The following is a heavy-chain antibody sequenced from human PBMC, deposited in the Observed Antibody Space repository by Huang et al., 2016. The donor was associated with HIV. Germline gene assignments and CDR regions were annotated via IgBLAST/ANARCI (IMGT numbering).Heavy chain of an antibody. CDR1: GGSFSDYF. J-gene: IGHJ4*02. Sequence: QVQLQQWGAGLLKPSETLSPTCAFYGGSFSDYFWTWLRQPPGKGLQWIGESTHSGSTSYNPALMRRVTISVDTSKHQVTLKVTSVTAAYTAGYYCTRGSAADDRLLFHVDYWGQGTLVTVSS. V-gene: IGHV4-34*01. D-gene: IGHD3-22*01. CDR2: STHSGST. CDR3: TRGSAADDRLLFHVDY.